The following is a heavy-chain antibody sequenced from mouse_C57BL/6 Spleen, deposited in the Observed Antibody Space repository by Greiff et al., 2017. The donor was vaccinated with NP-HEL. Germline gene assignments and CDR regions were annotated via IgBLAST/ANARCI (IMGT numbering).Heavy chain of an antibody. V-gene: IGHV8-12*01. CDR2: IYWDDDK. D-gene: IGHD2-4*01. Sequence: QVTLKVSGPGILQSSQTLSLTCSFSGFSLSTSGMGVSWIRQPSGKGLEWLAHIYWDDDKRYNPSLKSRLTISKDTSRNQVFLKITSVDTADTATYYCARSERGLYYDYDGGVFDYWGQGTTLTVSS. CDR1: GFSLSTSGMG. J-gene: IGHJ2*01. CDR3: ARSERGLYYDYDGGVFDY.